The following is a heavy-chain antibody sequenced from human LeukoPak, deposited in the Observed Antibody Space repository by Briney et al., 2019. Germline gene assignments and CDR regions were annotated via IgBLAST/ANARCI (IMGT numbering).Heavy chain of an antibody. V-gene: IGHV1-69*13. Sequence: SVKVSCKASGGTFSSYAISWVRQAPGQGLEWMGGIVPIFGTANYAQKFQGRVTITADESTSTAYMELSSLRSEDTAVYYCASSPYSSGFAYYFDYWGQGTLVTVSS. CDR3: ASSPYSSGFAYYFDY. J-gene: IGHJ4*02. CDR2: IVPIFGTA. CDR1: GGTFSSYA. D-gene: IGHD6-19*01.